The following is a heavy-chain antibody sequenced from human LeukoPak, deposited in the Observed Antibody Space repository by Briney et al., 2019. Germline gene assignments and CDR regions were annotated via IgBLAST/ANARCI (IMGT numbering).Heavy chain of an antibody. J-gene: IGHJ6*03. CDR3: ARADESSGWSLYYMDV. CDR1: GESFSGYY. D-gene: IGHD6-19*01. V-gene: IGHV4-34*01. CDR2: INHSGIT. Sequence: SETLSLTCAVYGESFSGYYWSWIRQPPGKGLEWIGEINHSGITNYNPSLKSRVTISIDTSKNQFSLKLSSVTAADTAVYYCARADESSGWSLYYMDVWGKGTTVTISS.